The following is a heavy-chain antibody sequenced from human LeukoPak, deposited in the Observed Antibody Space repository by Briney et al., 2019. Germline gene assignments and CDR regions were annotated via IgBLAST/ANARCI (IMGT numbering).Heavy chain of an antibody. J-gene: IGHJ4*02. D-gene: IGHD2-15*01. CDR2: IRYDGNNK. CDR3: AKVRYCSGVNCYPDDN. Sequence: PGGSLRLSCAASGFTFSDYSMHWVRQAPGKGLNWVAFIRYDGNNKYYADSVKGRFTISRDNSKNMLYLEMNSLSTEDTAVYYCAKVRYCSGVNCYPDDNWAQGTLVTVSS. V-gene: IGHV3-30*02. CDR1: GFTFSDYS.